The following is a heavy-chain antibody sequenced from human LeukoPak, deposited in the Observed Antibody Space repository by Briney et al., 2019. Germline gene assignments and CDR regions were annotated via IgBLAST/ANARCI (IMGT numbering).Heavy chain of an antibody. CDR3: AQKGGADI. Sequence: GGSLRLSCAASGFTFSNYAMNWVRQAPGKGLEWVSYISSSSSTSVSYADPVKGRFTISRDDAKNALYLQMNSLREEDTAVYYCAQKGGADIWGRGTLVTVSS. CDR2: ISSSSSTSV. D-gene: IGHD2-15*01. J-gene: IGHJ4*02. CDR1: GFTFSNYA. V-gene: IGHV3-48*02.